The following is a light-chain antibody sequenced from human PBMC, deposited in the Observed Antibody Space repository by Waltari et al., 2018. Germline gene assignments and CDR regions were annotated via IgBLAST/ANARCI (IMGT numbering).Light chain of an antibody. J-gene: IGKJ1*01. CDR1: QSLVHSDGKTY. Sequence: DIVMTQTPLSSLVTLGQPASISRRSRQSLVHSDGKTYLSWLLQRPGQPPRLLIYQISTRFAGVPDRFSGSGAGTDFTLKISRVEAEDVAIYYCLQTSQFTWTFGQGTKVEIE. CDR2: QIS. CDR3: LQTSQFTWT. V-gene: IGKV2-24*01.